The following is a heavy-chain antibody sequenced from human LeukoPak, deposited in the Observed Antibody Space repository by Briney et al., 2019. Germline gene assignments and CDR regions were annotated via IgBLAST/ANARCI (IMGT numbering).Heavy chain of an antibody. Sequence: SHTLSLTCTISGDSVSSNGAAWNWIRQSPSRGLEWRGRTYYRAKWYIDYAVSVQSRITINPDTTINQFSLQLDSVTPEDTAVYYCARDLEYGSSGWGPFDYWGQGTLVTVPS. CDR3: ARDLEYGSSGWGPFDY. V-gene: IGHV6-1*01. CDR1: GDSVSSNGAA. J-gene: IGHJ4*02. CDR2: TYYRAKWYI. D-gene: IGHD6-19*01.